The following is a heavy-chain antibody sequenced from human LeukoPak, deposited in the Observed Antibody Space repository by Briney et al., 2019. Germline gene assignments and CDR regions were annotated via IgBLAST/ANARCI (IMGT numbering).Heavy chain of an antibody. J-gene: IGHJ4*02. CDR2: INPNSGGT. CDR3: ARGDYYGGNSGLPDY. Sequence: ASVKVSCKASGYTFTGYYMHWVRQAPGQGLEWMGWINPNSGGTNYAQKFQGRVTMTRDTPISTAYMELSRLRSDDTAVYYCARGDYYGGNSGLPDYWGQGTLGTVSS. D-gene: IGHD4-23*01. CDR1: GYTFTGYY. V-gene: IGHV1-2*02.